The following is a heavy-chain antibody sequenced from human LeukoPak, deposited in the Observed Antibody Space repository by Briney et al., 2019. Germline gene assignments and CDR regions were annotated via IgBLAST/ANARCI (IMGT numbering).Heavy chain of an antibody. D-gene: IGHD1-26*01. CDR1: GFTFSTYG. J-gene: IGHJ6*02. CDR3: ARADSGSYYNYYYYGMDV. Sequence: GGSLRLSCAASGFTFSTYGMSWVRQAPGKGLECVSGISGSGGTTYYADSVKGRFTISRDNSKNTLYLQMNSLRAEDTAVYYCARADSGSYYNYYYYGMDVWGQGTTVTVSS. V-gene: IGHV3-23*01. CDR2: ISGSGGTT.